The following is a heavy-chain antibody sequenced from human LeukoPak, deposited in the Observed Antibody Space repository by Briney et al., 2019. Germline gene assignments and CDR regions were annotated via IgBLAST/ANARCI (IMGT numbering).Heavy chain of an antibody. CDR1: GFTFSSYG. D-gene: IGHD5-18*01. Sequence: PGGSLRLSCAASGFTFSSYGMHWVRQAPGKGLEWVAFIRYDGSNKYYADSVKGRFTISRDNSKNTLYLQMNSLRAEDTAVYYCAKDRGYSYGYYMDVWGKGTTVTISS. CDR3: AKDRGYSYGYYMDV. V-gene: IGHV3-30*02. CDR2: IRYDGSNK. J-gene: IGHJ6*03.